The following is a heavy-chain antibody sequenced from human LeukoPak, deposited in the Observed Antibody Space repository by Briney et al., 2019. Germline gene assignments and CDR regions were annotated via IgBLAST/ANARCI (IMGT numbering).Heavy chain of an antibody. V-gene: IGHV4-61*01. Sequence: SETLSLTCTVSGGSIGTSNYYWSWIRQPPGKGLEWIGYIYYSGSTNYNPSLKSRVTISVDTSKNQFSLKLSSVTAADTAVYYCARDRAEGRIFGVVTPLDYWGQGTLVTISS. CDR3: ARDRAEGRIFGVVTPLDY. J-gene: IGHJ4*02. D-gene: IGHD3-3*01. CDR2: IYYSGST. CDR1: GGSIGTSNYY.